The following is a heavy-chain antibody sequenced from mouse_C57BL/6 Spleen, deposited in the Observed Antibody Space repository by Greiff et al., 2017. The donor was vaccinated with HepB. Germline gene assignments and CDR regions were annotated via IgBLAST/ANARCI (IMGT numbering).Heavy chain of an antibody. D-gene: IGHD2-4*01. CDR3: ARGGYYDYGYWYFDV. V-gene: IGHV5-16*01. CDR1: GFTFSDYY. Sequence: EVQVVESEGGLVQPGSSMKLSCTASGFTFSDYYMAWVRQVPEKGLEWVANINYDGSSTYYLDSLKSRFIISRDNAKNILYLQMSSLKSEDTATYYCARGGYYDYGYWYFDVWGTGTTVTVSS. J-gene: IGHJ1*03. CDR2: INYDGSST.